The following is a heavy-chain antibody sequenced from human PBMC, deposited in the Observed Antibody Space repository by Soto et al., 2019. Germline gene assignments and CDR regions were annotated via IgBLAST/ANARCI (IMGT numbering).Heavy chain of an antibody. CDR1: GDSVSSNSAA. CDR2: TYYRSKWYN. D-gene: IGHD6-13*01. V-gene: IGHV6-1*01. CDR3: ARDLSSWGLVQDAFDI. J-gene: IGHJ3*02. Sequence: SQTLSLTCAISGDSVSSNSAAWNWIRQSPSRGLEWLGRTYYRSKWYNDYAVSVKSRITINPDTSKNQFSLQLNSVTPEDTAVYYCARDLSSWGLVQDAFDIWGQGTMVTVSS.